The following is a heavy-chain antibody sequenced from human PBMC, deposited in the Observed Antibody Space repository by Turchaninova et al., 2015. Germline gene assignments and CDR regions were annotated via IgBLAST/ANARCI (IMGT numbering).Heavy chain of an antibody. CDR3: AADISSNWFFH. CDR2: VHDSGSA. Sequence: QLQLQESGPGLVKPSETLSLTCTVSRGSVRSNTYHWAWIRQPPGKGLEWIGTVHDSGSAHYNPSLKSRVTVSIDTSRNQFSLKLSSVNAADTAVYYCAADISSNWFFHWGQGAVVIVSS. V-gene: IGHV4-39*07. D-gene: IGHD1-14*01. CDR1: RGSVRSNTYH. J-gene: IGHJ5*02.